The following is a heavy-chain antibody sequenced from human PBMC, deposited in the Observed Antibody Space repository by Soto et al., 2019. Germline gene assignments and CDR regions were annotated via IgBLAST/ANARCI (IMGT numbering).Heavy chain of an antibody. CDR2: INSDGSRT. Sequence: EVQLVESGGGLVQPGGSLRLSCAASGFTFSSYWMHWVRQAPGKGLVWVSRINSDGSRTSYADSAKGRFTISRDNATNTLYLQMNSLRAEDTAVYYCARGDGDYYDGNGYLGRHWGQGTVVTVSS. D-gene: IGHD3-22*01. V-gene: IGHV3-74*01. J-gene: IGHJ4*02. CDR3: ARGDGDYYDGNGYLGRH. CDR1: GFTFSSYW.